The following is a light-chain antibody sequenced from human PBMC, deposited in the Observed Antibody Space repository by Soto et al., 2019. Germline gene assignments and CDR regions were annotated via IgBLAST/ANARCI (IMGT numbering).Light chain of an antibody. CDR1: QDISSW. Sequence: DIQMTQSPSSVSASVGDRVTITCLASQDISSWLAWYQQKPGKAPKIMIYAASSLQGGVPSRFSGSGSGTEFTLTISSLEPEDFAVYYCQQYGTSPITFGQGTRLEIK. V-gene: IGKV1-12*01. J-gene: IGKJ5*01. CDR3: QQYGTSPIT. CDR2: AAS.